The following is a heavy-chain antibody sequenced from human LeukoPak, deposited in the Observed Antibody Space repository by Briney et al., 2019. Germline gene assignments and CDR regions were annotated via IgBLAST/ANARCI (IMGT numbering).Heavy chain of an antibody. CDR1: GFTFSESA. J-gene: IGHJ4*02. D-gene: IGHD1-26*01. CDR3: TRWPLGATHMFDY. Sequence: GGTLRLSCAASGFTFSESAIHWVRQASGKGLEWVGRIRSKSNNYATAYAASVKGRFTISRDDSRNTAYPQMNSLKTEDTAVYYCTRWPLGATHMFDYWGQGTLVTVSS. CDR2: IRSKSNNYAT. V-gene: IGHV3-73*01.